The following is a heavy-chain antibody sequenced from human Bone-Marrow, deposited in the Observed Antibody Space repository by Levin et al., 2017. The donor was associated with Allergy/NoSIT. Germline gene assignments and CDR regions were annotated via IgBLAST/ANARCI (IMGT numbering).Heavy chain of an antibody. CDR2: IRSKTKNYAT. CDR1: GFNFSGSA. J-gene: IGHJ3*02. D-gene: IGHD3-22*01. Sequence: GGSLRLSCAASGFNFSGSATHWVRQAPGKGLEWVGRIRSKTKNYATAYAASVKGRFTVSRDDSKNTAYLEMTSLKTEDTAVYYCQGITMIREAARDIWGQGTMVTVSS. V-gene: IGHV3-73*01. CDR3: QGITMIREAARDI.